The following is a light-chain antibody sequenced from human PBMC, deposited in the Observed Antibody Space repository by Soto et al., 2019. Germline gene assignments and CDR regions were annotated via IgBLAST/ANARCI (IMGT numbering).Light chain of an antibody. CDR1: QSVSSD. CDR3: QQYNKWPQT. V-gene: IGKV3-15*01. J-gene: IGKJ1*01. CDR2: GAS. Sequence: EIVLTQSPGTLSLSPGERATLSCRASQSVSSDLAWFQQKPGQAPRLIIHGASTRATGVPGRFSGSGSVTEFTLTISSLQSEDSAVYYCQQYNKWPQTFGQGTKVDIK.